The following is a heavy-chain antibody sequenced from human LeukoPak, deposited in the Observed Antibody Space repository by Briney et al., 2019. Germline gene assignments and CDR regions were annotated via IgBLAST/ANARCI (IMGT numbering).Heavy chain of an antibody. V-gene: IGHV1-8*01. CDR1: GYTFTSYD. D-gene: IGHD3-10*01. Sequence: ASVKVSCKASGYTFTSYDINWVRQATGQGLEWMGWLNPNSGSTGYAQNFQGRVTMTRNTSISTAYMELSSLRSEDTAVYYCARSYGFADLQFADAFDIWGQGTMVAVSS. CDR3: ARSYGFADLQFADAFDI. CDR2: LNPNSGST. J-gene: IGHJ3*02.